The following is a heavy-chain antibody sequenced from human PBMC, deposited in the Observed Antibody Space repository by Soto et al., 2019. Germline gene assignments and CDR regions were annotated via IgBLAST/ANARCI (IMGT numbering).Heavy chain of an antibody. D-gene: IGHD3-10*01. CDR2: IYYSGST. CDR3: ARDRRFGDDYYYGMDV. Sequence: SETLSLTCTVSGGSVSSGSYYWSWTRHPPGKGLEWIGYIYYSGSTNYNPSLKSRVTISVDTSKNQFSLKLSSVTAADTAVYYCARDRRFGDDYYYGMDVWGQGTTVTVSS. CDR1: GGSVSSGSYY. J-gene: IGHJ6*02. V-gene: IGHV4-61*01.